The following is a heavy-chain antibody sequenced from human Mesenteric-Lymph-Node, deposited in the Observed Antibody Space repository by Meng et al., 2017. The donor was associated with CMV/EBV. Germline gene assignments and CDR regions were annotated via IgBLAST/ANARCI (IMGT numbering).Heavy chain of an antibody. Sequence: ASVKVSCKASGYSFSNHGITWVRQAPGLGLEWMGWIGAYNGDTNYAQKFQGRVAMTTDTSTNTAYMELRSLTYDDTAVYYCARNNSNWPTGFDPWGQGTQVTVSS. J-gene: IGHJ5*02. V-gene: IGHV1-18*01. CDR1: GYSFSNHG. D-gene: IGHD4-11*01. CDR3: ARNNSNWPTGFDP. CDR2: IGAYNGDT.